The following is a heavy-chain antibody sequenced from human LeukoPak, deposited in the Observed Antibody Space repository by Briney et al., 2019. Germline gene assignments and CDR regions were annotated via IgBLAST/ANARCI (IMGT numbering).Heavy chain of an antibody. CDR1: GGSISSSSYY. J-gene: IGHJ4*02. D-gene: IGHD6-19*01. CDR2: IKQDGSEK. CDR3: ARSTGSGWYGRGYFDY. V-gene: IGHV3-7*01. Sequence: PSETLSLTCTVSGGSISSSSYYWGWIRQPPGKGLEWVANIKQDGSEKYYVDSVKGRFTISRDNAKNSLYLQMNSLRAEDTAVYYCARSTGSGWYGRGYFDYWGQGTLVTVSS.